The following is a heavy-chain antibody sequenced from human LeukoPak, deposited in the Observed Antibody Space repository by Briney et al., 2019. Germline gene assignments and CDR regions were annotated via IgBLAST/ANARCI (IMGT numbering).Heavy chain of an antibody. Sequence: SETLSLACTVPGGSISSYYWSWIRQPPGKGLEWIGYIYYSGSTNYNPSLKSRVTISVDTSKNQFSLKLSSVTAADTAVYYCARDSAWISGWDYYYYMDVWGKGTTVTISS. CDR2: IYYSGST. D-gene: IGHD6-19*01. V-gene: IGHV4-59*01. J-gene: IGHJ6*03. CDR3: ARDSAWISGWDYYYYMDV. CDR1: GGSISSYY.